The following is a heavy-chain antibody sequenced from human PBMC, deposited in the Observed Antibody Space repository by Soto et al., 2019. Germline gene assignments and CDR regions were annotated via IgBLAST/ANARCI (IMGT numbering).Heavy chain of an antibody. V-gene: IGHV3-23*01. CDR1: GFTFSSYA. CDR2: ISGSGGST. CDR3: AKDEMDYDFWSGYHYFDY. D-gene: IGHD3-3*01. J-gene: IGHJ4*02. Sequence: GSLRLSCAASGFTFSSYAMSWVRQAPGKGLEWVSAISGSGGSTYYADSVKGRFTISRDNSKNTLYLQMNSLRAEDTAVYYCAKDEMDYDFWSGYHYFDYWGQGTLVTVSS.